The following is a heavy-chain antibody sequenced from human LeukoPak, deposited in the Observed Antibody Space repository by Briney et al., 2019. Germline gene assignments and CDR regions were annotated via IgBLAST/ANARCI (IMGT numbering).Heavy chain of an antibody. CDR2: IWYDGSNK. D-gene: IGHD4-17*01. CDR3: ARELYGDYSNWFGP. CDR1: GFTFSSYG. V-gene: IGHV3-33*01. J-gene: IGHJ5*02. Sequence: GGSLRLSCAASGFTFSSYGMHWVRQAPGKGLEWVAVIWYDGSNKYYADSVKGRFTISRDNSKNTLYLQMNSLRAEDTAVYYCARELYGDYSNWFGPWGQGTLVTVSS.